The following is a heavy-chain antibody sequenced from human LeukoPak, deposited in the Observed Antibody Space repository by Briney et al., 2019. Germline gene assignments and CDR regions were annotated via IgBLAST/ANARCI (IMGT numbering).Heavy chain of an antibody. J-gene: IGHJ4*02. Sequence: GGSLRLSCAASGLTFSSYAMTWVRQAPGKGLEWVSTISGSGGSTYYADSVKGRFTISRDNSKNTLYLQMNSLRAEDTAVYYCAKDPARRSIAAAGRDYWGQGTLVTVSS. CDR2: ISGSGGST. CDR1: GLTFSSYA. CDR3: AKDPARRSIAAAGRDY. V-gene: IGHV3-23*01. D-gene: IGHD6-13*01.